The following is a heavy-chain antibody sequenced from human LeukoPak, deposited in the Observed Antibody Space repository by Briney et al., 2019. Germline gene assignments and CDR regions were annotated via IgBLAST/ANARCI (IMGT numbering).Heavy chain of an antibody. CDR2: ISAYNGNT. V-gene: IGHV1-18*01. CDR3: ARVGQWLTQGSFDY. J-gene: IGHJ4*02. CDR1: AYTFTSYG. Sequence: AAVKVSRKSSAYTFTSYGISWVRQAPGQGLEWMGWISAYNGNTNYAQKLQGRVTMTTDTSTSTAYMELRSLRSDDTAVYYCARVGQWLTQGSFDYWGQGTLVTVSS. D-gene: IGHD6-19*01.